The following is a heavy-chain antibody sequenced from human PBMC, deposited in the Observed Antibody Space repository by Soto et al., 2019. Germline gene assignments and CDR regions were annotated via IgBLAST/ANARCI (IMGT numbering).Heavy chain of an antibody. Sequence: SAKVSCKASGLTFTSSAVQWVRQARGQRLEWTGWIVVGSGNSNYAQKLQERVTINRDMSTSTAYMELSSLRSEDTAVYYCAAIPASYGSSGSAPRWFDPWGQGTLVTVSS. CDR1: GLTFTSSA. CDR3: AAIPASYGSSGSAPRWFDP. CDR2: IVVGSGNS. V-gene: IGHV1-58*01. J-gene: IGHJ5*02. D-gene: IGHD3-22*01.